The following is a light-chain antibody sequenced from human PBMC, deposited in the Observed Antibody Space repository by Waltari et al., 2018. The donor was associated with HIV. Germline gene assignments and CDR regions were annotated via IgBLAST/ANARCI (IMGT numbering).Light chain of an antibody. V-gene: IGKV3-11*01. J-gene: IGKJ1*01. CDR3: QQRTNWPPWS. CDR2: DAA. CDR1: ESISRY. Sequence: EIVLTQSPATLSLSPGERANLACRASESISRYLAWYQQKPGQAPRLLSSDAANRATGIPARFSGSGSGTDFTLTISYLEPEDFAVYYCQQRTNWPPWSFGQGTKVEIK.